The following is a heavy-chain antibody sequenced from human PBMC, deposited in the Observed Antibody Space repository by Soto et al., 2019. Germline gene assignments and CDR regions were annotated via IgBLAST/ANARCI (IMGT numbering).Heavy chain of an antibody. CDR2: IGSGGGDT. CDR1: GFTFYNYV. Sequence: EVQLLASGGGLVQPGGSLRVSCAASGFTFYNYVMSWVRQAPGKGLEWVSTIGSGGGDTYYADSVKGRFTISRDESKSTLYLQLNSLRAEDTALYYCAKDRMAQNSVWDPFDIWGQGTRVTVSS. CDR3: AKDRMAQNSVWDPFDI. J-gene: IGHJ3*02. V-gene: IGHV3-23*01. D-gene: IGHD1-26*01.